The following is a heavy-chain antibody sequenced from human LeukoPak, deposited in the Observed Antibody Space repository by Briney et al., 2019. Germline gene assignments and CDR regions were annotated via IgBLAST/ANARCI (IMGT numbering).Heavy chain of an antibody. V-gene: IGHV3-23*01. CDR3: AKGPEGGGSYPYYFDY. Sequence: GGSLRLSCAASGFTFSSYAMSWVRQAPGKGLEWVSAISGSGGSTYYADSVKGRFTISRDNSKNTLNLQMNSLRAEDTAVYYCAKGPEGGGSYPYYFDYWGQGTLVTVSS. J-gene: IGHJ4*02. CDR2: ISGSGGST. D-gene: IGHD1-26*01. CDR1: GFTFSSYA.